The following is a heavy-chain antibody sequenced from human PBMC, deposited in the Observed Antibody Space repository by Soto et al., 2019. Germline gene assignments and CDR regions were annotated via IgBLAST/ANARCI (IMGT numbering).Heavy chain of an antibody. D-gene: IGHD1-1*01. J-gene: IGHJ5*02. Sequence: QVQLVQSGAEVKKPGASVKVSCKASGYTFTGYYMHWVRQAPGQGREWMGWINPNSGGTNYAQKFQGWVTMTRDTSISTAYMELSRLRSDDTAGYYCARGSWNSQPRYNWFDPWGQGTLVTVSS. CDR1: GYTFTGYY. V-gene: IGHV1-2*04. CDR3: ARGSWNSQPRYNWFDP. CDR2: INPNSGGT.